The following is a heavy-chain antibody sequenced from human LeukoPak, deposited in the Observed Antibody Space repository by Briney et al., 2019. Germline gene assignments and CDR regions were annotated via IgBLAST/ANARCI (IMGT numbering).Heavy chain of an antibody. V-gene: IGHV3-11*01. J-gene: IGHJ4*02. D-gene: IGHD7-27*01. CDR1: GFPFSDFY. CDR3: TRDRWGKYYFDY. CDR2: ISSSATTI. Sequence: PGGSLRLSCETSGFPFSDFYMSWIRQAPGKGLEWVSYISSSATTIYYADSVKGRFTISRDNAKNSLYLQMNNLRAEDTAVYYCTRDRWGKYYFDYWGQGTLVTVSS.